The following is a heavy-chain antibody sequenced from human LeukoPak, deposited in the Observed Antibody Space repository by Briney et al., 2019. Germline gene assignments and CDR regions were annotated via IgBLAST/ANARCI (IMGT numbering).Heavy chain of an antibody. Sequence: SETLSLTCTVSGGSISSYYWSWIRQPPGKGLEWIGYIYYSGSTNYNPSLKSRVTISVGTSKNQFSLKLSSVTAADTAVYYCARMVATIVSYYGMDVWGQGTTVTVSS. D-gene: IGHD5-12*01. CDR1: GGSISSYY. CDR3: ARMVATIVSYYGMDV. J-gene: IGHJ6*02. V-gene: IGHV4-59*01. CDR2: IYYSGST.